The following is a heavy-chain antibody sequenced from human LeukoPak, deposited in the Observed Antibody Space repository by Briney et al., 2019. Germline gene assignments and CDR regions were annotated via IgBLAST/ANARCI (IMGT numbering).Heavy chain of an antibody. Sequence: GGSLRLSCAASGFMFSNYWMTWVRQAPGKGLEGVSYISSSGSTIYYADSVKGRFTISRDNAKNSLYLQMNSLRAEDTAVYYCAELGITMIGGVWGKGTTVTISS. V-gene: IGHV3-48*03. CDR1: GFMFSNYW. CDR3: AELGITMIGGV. D-gene: IGHD3-10*02. J-gene: IGHJ6*04. CDR2: ISSSGSTI.